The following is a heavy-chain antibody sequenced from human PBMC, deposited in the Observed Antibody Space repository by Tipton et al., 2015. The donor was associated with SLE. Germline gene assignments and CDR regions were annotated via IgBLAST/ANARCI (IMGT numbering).Heavy chain of an antibody. D-gene: IGHD3-16*01. CDR2: IYTSGST. CDR3: ARDPPRSYYYGMDV. J-gene: IGHJ6*02. Sequence: TLSLTCTVSGGVIREYYWGRIRQPAGKALEWIGHIYTSGSTNYNPSLKSRGTISVDTSKNQFSLKLRSVTAAETAGYYCARDPPRSYYYGMDVWGRAATVTVSS. CDR1: GGVIREYY. V-gene: IGHV4-4*07.